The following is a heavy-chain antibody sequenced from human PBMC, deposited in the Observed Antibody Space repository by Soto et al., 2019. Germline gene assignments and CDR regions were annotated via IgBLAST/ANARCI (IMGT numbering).Heavy chain of an antibody. CDR1: CYTFTSYY. J-gene: IGHJ5*02. Sequence: SAKVSFRASCYTFTSYYMHWVRQAPVQGLEWMGIINPSGGSTSYAQKFQGRVTMTRDTSTSTVYMELRSLRSEDTAVYYCAREGIAARPERYNWFDPWGQGTLVTVYS. CDR3: AREGIAARPERYNWFDP. D-gene: IGHD6-6*01. CDR2: INPSGGST. V-gene: IGHV1-46*01.